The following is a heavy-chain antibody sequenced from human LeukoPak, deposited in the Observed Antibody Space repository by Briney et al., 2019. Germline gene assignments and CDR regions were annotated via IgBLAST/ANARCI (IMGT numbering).Heavy chain of an antibody. Sequence: KPSETLSLTCAVYGGSFSGYYWSWIRQPPGKGLEWIGEINHSGSTNYNPSLKSRVTISVDTSKNQFSLKLSSVTAADTAVYYCARVIGYCSSTSCSYNWFDPWGQGTLVTVSS. CDR1: GGSFSGYY. D-gene: IGHD2-2*01. CDR3: ARVIGYCSSTSCSYNWFDP. J-gene: IGHJ5*02. CDR2: INHSGST. V-gene: IGHV4-34*01.